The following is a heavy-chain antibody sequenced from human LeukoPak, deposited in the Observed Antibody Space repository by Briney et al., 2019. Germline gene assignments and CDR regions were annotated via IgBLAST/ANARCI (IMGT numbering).Heavy chain of an antibody. V-gene: IGHV1-18*01. CDR2: ISAYNGNT. CDR3: ARVNYYGSGSYYYYYYYMDV. D-gene: IGHD3-10*01. Sequence: ASVKVSCKASGYTFTSYGISWVRQAPGQGLEWMGWISAYNGNTNYAQKLQGRVTMTTDTSTSTAYMELRSLRSDDTAVYYCARVNYYGSGSYYYYYYYMDVWGKGTTVTISS. CDR1: GYTFTSYG. J-gene: IGHJ6*03.